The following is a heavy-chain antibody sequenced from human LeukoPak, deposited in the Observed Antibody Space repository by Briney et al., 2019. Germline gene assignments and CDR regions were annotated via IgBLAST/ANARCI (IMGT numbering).Heavy chain of an antibody. CDR3: AKSDYYDSSGPDAFDI. Sequence: GGSLRLSCAASGFTFSRYAMSWVRQAPGKGLEWVSAIRGIGGSTYYADSVKGRFTISRDNSKTTLYLQMNSLRAEDTAVYYCAKSDYYDSSGPDAFDIWGQGTMVTVSS. CDR2: IRGIGGST. CDR1: GFTFSRYA. V-gene: IGHV3-23*01. J-gene: IGHJ3*02. D-gene: IGHD3-22*01.